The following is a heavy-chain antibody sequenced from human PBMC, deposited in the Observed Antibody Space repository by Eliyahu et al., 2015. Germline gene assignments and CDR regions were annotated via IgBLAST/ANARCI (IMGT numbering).Heavy chain of an antibody. CDR2: ISPSAGST. V-gene: IGHV3-23*01. J-gene: IGHJ4*02. Sequence: EVQLLESGGGLVQPGGSLRLSCADSGFTFRSYPMTWVRQAPGKGLEWVSSISPSAGSTYYADSVHGRFTISRDNSKNTLYLQMNSLRAEDTAVYYCARSLYTNYGYYFDSWGQGTLVTVSS. CDR1: GFTFRSYP. CDR3: ARSLYTNYGYYFDS. D-gene: IGHD2-8*01.